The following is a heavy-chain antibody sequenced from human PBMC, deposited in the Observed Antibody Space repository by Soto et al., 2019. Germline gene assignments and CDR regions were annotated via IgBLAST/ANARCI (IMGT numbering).Heavy chain of an antibody. J-gene: IGHJ4*02. CDR2: ISGSSGST. D-gene: IGHD2-2*01. CDR1: GFTFSSYA. V-gene: IGHV3-23*01. CDR3: AKDLRSTRTGLGAYFDY. Sequence: EVQLLESGGGLVQPGGSLRLSCAASGFTFSSYAMSWVRQAPGKGLEWVSAISGSSGSTYYADSVKGRFTISRDNSKNTLYLQMNSLRAEDTAVYYCAKDLRSTRTGLGAYFDYWGQGTLVTVSS.